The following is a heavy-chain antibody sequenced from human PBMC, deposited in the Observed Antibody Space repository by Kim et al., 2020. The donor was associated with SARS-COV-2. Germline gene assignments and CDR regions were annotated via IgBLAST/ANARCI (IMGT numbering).Heavy chain of an antibody. CDR2: ISYDGSNK. J-gene: IGHJ6*02. V-gene: IGHV3-30*18. CDR3: AKDHSGYDTGYYGMDV. D-gene: IGHD5-12*01. CDR1: GFTFSSYG. Sequence: GGSLRLSCAASGFTFSSYGMHWVRQAPGKGLEWVAVISYDGSNKYYADSVKGRFTISRDNSKNTLYLQMNSLRAEDTAVYYCAKDHSGYDTGYYGMDVWRQGTTVTVSS.